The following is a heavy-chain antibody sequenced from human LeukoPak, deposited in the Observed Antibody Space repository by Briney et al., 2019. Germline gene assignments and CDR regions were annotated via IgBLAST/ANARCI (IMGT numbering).Heavy chain of an antibody. CDR2: INHSGST. J-gene: IGHJ4*02. Sequence: PSETLSLTCAVYSGSFSGYYWSWIRQPPGKGLEWIGEINHSGSTNYNPSLKSRVTISVDTSKNRFSLKLSSVTAADTAVYYCARAEISSIAAAGVYFDYWGQGTLVTVSS. V-gene: IGHV4-34*01. D-gene: IGHD6-13*01. CDR3: ARAEISSIAAAGVYFDY. CDR1: SGSFSGYY.